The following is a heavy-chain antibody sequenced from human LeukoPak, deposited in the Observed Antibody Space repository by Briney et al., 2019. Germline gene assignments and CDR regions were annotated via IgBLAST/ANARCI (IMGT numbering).Heavy chain of an antibody. CDR3: ATYRQVKLPFEA. CDR1: GFTFSDFA. Sequence: GGSLRLSCAASGFTFSDFAMIWVRQPPGKGLEWVSSTFQDGGEIHYADSVRGRFTISRDNSRSTLFLQMNSLRGEDTAIYYCATYRQVKLPFEAWGQGTLVTVPS. J-gene: IGHJ5*02. V-gene: IGHV3-23*01. CDR2: TFQDGGEI. D-gene: IGHD5-18*01.